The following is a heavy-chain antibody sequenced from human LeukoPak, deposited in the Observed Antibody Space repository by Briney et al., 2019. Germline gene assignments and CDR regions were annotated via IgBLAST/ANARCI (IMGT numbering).Heavy chain of an antibody. V-gene: IGHV3-23*01. CDR3: AKGKGSSSSSIDW. J-gene: IGHJ4*02. CDR1: GFTFNTYA. D-gene: IGHD2-15*01. CDR2: ISGSGGST. Sequence: GGSLRLSCAASGFTFNTYAMSWVRQAPGKGLEWVSAISGSGGSTYYADPVKGRFTISRDNSKNTLCLQIHSLRAEDTAVYYCAKGKGSSSSSIDWWGQGTLVTVSS.